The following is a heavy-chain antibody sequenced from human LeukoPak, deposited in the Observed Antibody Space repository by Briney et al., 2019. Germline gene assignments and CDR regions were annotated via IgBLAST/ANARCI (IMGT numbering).Heavy chain of an antibody. J-gene: IGHJ3*02. Sequence: GGSLRLSCAAPGFTFSSYAMSWVRQAPGKGLEWVSAISGSGGSTYYADSVKGRFTISRDNSKNTLYLQMNSLRAEDTAVYYCAKDLTNGVTIDAFDIWGQGTMVTVSS. V-gene: IGHV3-23*01. CDR1: GFTFSSYA. CDR2: ISGSGGST. CDR3: AKDLTNGVTIDAFDI. D-gene: IGHD4-17*01.